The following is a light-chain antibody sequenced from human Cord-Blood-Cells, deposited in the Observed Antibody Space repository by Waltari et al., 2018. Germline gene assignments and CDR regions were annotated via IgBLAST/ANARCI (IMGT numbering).Light chain of an antibody. CDR3: ETWDSNTWV. CDR2: PEGSGSY. J-gene: IGLJ3*02. Sequence: QPVLTQSSSASASLGSSVKLTCTLSRGHSSYLIACHSQQPGKAPRYLMKPEGSGSYNKGSEIPDRFSGSSSGANRYLTISNLQSEDESDYYCETWDSNTWVFGGGTKLTVL. V-gene: IGLV4-60*03. CDR1: RGHSSYL.